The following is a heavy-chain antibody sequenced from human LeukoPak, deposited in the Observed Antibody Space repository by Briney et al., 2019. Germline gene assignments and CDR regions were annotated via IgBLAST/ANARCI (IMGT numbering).Heavy chain of an antibody. D-gene: IGHD3-22*01. Sequence: GGSLRLSCAASGFTFSSYAMHWVRQAPGKGLEWVANIKQDGSEKHYVDSVTGRFTISRDNAKNSLYLQMNSLRAEDTALYYCARGKYYYDSSGYYCFDYWGQGTLVTASS. CDR3: ARGKYYYDSSGYYCFDY. V-gene: IGHV3-7*01. J-gene: IGHJ4*02. CDR1: GFTFSSYA. CDR2: IKQDGSEK.